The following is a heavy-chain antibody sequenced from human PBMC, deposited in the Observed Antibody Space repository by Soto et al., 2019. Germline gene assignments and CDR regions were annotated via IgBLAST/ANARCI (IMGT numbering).Heavy chain of an antibody. J-gene: IGHJ6*02. CDR2: IWYDGSNK. V-gene: IGHV3-33*01. CDR3: AREKVTMVRGDYYGMDV. CDR1: GFTFISYG. Sequence: PGGSLRLSCAASGFTFISYGMHWVRQAPGKGLEWVAVIWYDGSNKYYADSVKGRFTISRDNSKNTLYLQMNSLRAEDTAVYYCAREKVTMVRGDYYGMDVWGQGTTVTVSS. D-gene: IGHD3-10*01.